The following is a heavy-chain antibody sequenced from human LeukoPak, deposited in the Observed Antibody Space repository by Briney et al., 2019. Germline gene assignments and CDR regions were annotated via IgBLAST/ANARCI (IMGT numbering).Heavy chain of an antibody. CDR3: AKVGSSMSFCYYSGMDV. D-gene: IGHD6-13*01. V-gene: IGHV3-23*01. CDR2: ISGSGGTT. Sequence: GGSLRLSCALSVFSFSSYAMRGVPGAPGGGVECVSAISGSGGTTNCADSVRGLYTIHRENDKDTLYLQIDSLRAEDTAVYYCAKVGSSMSFCYYSGMDVWGHGTTVTVSS. CDR1: VFSFSSYA. J-gene: IGHJ6*02.